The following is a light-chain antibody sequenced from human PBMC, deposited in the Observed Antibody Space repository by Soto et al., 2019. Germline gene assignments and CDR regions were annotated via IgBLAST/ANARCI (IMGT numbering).Light chain of an antibody. CDR1: SSDVGGYNY. CDR2: AVY. Sequence: QSVLTQPPSASGSPGQSVTISCTGTSSDVGGYNYVSWYQQYPGKDPKLIIYAVYKRPSGVPDRFSGSKSGNTAALTVSGLQAEDEADYYCSSYVGTNSYVFGTGTKVTVL. V-gene: IGLV2-8*01. J-gene: IGLJ1*01. CDR3: SSYVGTNSYV.